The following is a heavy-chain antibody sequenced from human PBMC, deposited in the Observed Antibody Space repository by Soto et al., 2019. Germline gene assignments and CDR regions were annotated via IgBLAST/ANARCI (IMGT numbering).Heavy chain of an antibody. J-gene: IGHJ6*02. D-gene: IGHD4-4*01. Sequence: PSETLSLTCAVYGGSLSGYYWSWIRQPPGKGLEWIGEINHSGSTNYNPSLKSRVTISVDTSKNQFSLKLSSVTAADTAVYYCARIWTTTDYYYYRMDVWGQGTSVTVSS. CDR3: ARIWTTTDYYYYRMDV. V-gene: IGHV4-34*01. CDR1: GGSLSGYY. CDR2: INHSGST.